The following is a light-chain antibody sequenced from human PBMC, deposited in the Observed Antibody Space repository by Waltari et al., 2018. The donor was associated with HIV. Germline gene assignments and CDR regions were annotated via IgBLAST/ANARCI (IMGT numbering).Light chain of an antibody. CDR2: DDS. Sequence: SYVLTQAPSVSVAPGQTARITCGGNNIGSYSVNWYQQKPGQAPVLVVYDDSDRPSGIPERIYDSNSGNTATLTINRVEAGDEADYSCQVWDSNSDDYVFGGGTKLTVL. J-gene: IGLJ2*01. CDR3: QVWDSNSDDYV. CDR1: NIGSYS. V-gene: IGLV3-21*02.